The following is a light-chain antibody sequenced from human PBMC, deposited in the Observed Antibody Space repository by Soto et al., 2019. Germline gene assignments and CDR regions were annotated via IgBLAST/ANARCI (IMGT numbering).Light chain of an antibody. CDR1: QNIYYN. Sequence: ILITQSPATVSVSPGESATLSCRASQNIYYNVAWYQQRPGQAPRLLIYRASTRAPGVPARFSGSGSGTEFTLTISXLQPEDFTVYSCLQYHNLCAFGQGTKVDIK. CDR2: RAS. V-gene: IGKV3-15*01. J-gene: IGKJ1*01. CDR3: LQYHNLCA.